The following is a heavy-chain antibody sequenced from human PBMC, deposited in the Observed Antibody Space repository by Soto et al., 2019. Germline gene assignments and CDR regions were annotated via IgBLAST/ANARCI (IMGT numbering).Heavy chain of an antibody. Sequence: EVQLVESGGGLVQPGGSLRLSCAASGFTVSSNYMSWVRQAPGKGLEWVSVIYSGGSTYYADSVKGRFTISRDNSKNTLYLQMNSLRDEDTAVYYCARMGDSSGYSGWFDPWGQGTLVTVSS. CDR3: ARMGDSSGYSGWFDP. CDR1: GFTVSSNY. D-gene: IGHD3-22*01. V-gene: IGHV3-66*01. CDR2: IYSGGST. J-gene: IGHJ5*02.